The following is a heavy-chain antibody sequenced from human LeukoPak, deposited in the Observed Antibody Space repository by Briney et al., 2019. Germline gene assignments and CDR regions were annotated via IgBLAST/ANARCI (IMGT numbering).Heavy chain of an antibody. J-gene: IGHJ6*02. Sequence: ASVTVSCKASGYTFTGYYMHWVRQAPGQGLEWMGWINPNSGGTNYAQKFQGRVTMTRDTSISTAYMEVGRLRSEYTVGFYCASDHGITPRQWLKYYYGMDVWGQGTTVTVSS. V-gene: IGHV1-2*02. CDR3: ASDHGITPRQWLKYYYGMDV. D-gene: IGHD6-19*01. CDR1: GYTFTGYY. CDR2: INPNSGGT.